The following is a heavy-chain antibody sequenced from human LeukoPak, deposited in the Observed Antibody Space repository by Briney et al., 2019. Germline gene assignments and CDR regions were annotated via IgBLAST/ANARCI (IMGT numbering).Heavy chain of an antibody. CDR2: ISISGTII. Sequence: LTGGSLRLSCTASGFTFNNYEFNWVRQAPGKGLEWLSYISISGTIIYYAGSVKGRFTISGDDAKNSVFLQMNSLRAEDTAIYYCARGLRVAGESGDFDYWGQGTLVTVSS. CDR1: GFTFNNYE. CDR3: ARGLRVAGESGDFDY. V-gene: IGHV3-48*03. D-gene: IGHD6-19*01. J-gene: IGHJ4*02.